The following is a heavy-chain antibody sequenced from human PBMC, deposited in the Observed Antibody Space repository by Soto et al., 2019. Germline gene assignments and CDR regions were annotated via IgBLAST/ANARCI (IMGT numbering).Heavy chain of an antibody. Sequence: QVQLQESGPGLVKPSETLSLTCTVSGSSVSSGSYDWSWIRQPPGKGLEWIGNIYYSGSTSYNPSLTRPLTMSLATSKNKISLKLTSVTAADTAVDFCARRIYYYYYVPDCGQGPLVTVSS. D-gene: IGHD3-22*01. J-gene: IGHJ1*01. CDR1: GSSVSSGSYD. CDR2: IYYSGST. V-gene: IGHV4-61*01. CDR3: ARRIYYYYYVPD.